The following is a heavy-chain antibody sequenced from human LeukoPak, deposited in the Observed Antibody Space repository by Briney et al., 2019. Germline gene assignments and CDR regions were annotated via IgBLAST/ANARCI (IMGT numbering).Heavy chain of an antibody. CDR2: IYYSGST. V-gene: IGHV4-59*01. CDR3: ARSGYDYVYP. CDR1: GGSISSYY. Sequence: PSETLSLTCTVSGGSISSYYWSCIRQPPGKGLEWIGYIYYSGSTNYNPSLKSRVTISVDTSKNQFSLKLSSVTAADTAVYYCARSGYDYVYPWGQGTLVTVSS. D-gene: IGHD3-16*01. J-gene: IGHJ5*02.